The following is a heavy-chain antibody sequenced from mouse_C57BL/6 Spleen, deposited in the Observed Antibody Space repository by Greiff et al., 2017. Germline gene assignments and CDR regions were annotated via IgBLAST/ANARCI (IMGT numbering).Heavy chain of an antibody. Sequence: VQLQQSGAELAKPGASVKLSCKASGYTFTSYWMHWVKQRPGQGLEWIGYINPSSGYTKYNQKFKDKATLTADKSSSTAYMQLSSLTYEDSAVYYCARAPSSLYWYFDVWGIGTTGTVSS. D-gene: IGHD6-2*01. J-gene: IGHJ1*03. CDR1: GYTFTSYW. CDR2: INPSSGYT. V-gene: IGHV1-7*01. CDR3: ARAPSSLYWYFDV.